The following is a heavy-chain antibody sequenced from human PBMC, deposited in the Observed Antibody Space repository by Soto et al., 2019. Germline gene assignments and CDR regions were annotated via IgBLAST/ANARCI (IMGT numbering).Heavy chain of an antibody. J-gene: IGHJ4*02. V-gene: IGHV3-64*01. CDR1: GFTFSSYA. CDR3: ARGTYYDFWSGCSGLRYFDY. Sequence: GGSLILSCAASGFTFSSYAMHWVRQAPGKGLEYVSAISSNGGSTYYANSVKGRFTISRDNSKNTLYLQMGSLRAEDMAVYYCARGTYYDFWSGCSGLRYFDYWGQGTLVTVSS. D-gene: IGHD3-3*01. CDR2: ISSNGGST.